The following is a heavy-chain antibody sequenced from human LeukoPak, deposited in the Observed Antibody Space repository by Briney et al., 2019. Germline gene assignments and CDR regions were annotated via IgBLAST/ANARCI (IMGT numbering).Heavy chain of an antibody. CDR2: IYYSGST. J-gene: IGHJ4*02. D-gene: IGHD3-10*01. V-gene: IGHV4-39*07. CDR3: ARYMVRGVIIEAFFDY. CDR1: GGSISSSSYY. Sequence: SETLSLTCTVSGGSISSSSYYWGWIRQPPGKGLEWIGSIYYSGSTYYNLSLKSRVTISVDTSKNQFSLKLSSVTAADTAVYYCARYMVRGVIIEAFFDYWGQGTLVTVSS.